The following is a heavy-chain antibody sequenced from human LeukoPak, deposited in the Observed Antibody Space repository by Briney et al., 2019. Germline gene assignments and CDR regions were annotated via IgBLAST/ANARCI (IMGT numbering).Heavy chain of an antibody. D-gene: IGHD6-13*01. CDR3: ARGSSSWIPYYYYMDV. Sequence: VGSVEVSCKASGYTFTSYDINWVRQATGQGLEWMGWMNPNSGNTGYARKFQGRVTMTRNTSIGTAYMELRSLRSEDPAVYYCARGSSSWIPYYYYMDVWGKGTTVTVSS. V-gene: IGHV1-8*01. J-gene: IGHJ6*03. CDR2: MNPNSGNT. CDR1: GYTFTSYD.